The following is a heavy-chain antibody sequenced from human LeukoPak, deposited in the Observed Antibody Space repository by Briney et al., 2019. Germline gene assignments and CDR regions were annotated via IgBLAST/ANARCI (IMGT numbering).Heavy chain of an antibody. V-gene: IGHV3-7*05. D-gene: IGHD5-12*01. CDR3: GRGPGYRSDY. Sequence: GGSLRLSCAASGLCFNTYWMAWVRQAPGKGLEWVANINQDGSEKNYVGSVKGRYTISRDSAKKSLYLQMNSLRAEDTAVYYCGRGPGYRSDYWGQGTLVTVSS. J-gene: IGHJ4*02. CDR2: INQDGSEK. CDR1: GLCFNTYW.